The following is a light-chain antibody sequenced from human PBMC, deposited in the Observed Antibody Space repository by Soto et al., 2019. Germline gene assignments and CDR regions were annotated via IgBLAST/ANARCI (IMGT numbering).Light chain of an antibody. J-gene: IGLJ1*01. CDR1: SSDVGGSNF. Sequence: QSALTQPASVSDSPGQSITISCTGTSSDVGGSNFVSWYQQHPGKPPKLIMYDVANRPSGVSNRFSGSKSGSTASLIISMLQTEDEADYYCVSYTSGTTYVFGTGTKLTVL. V-gene: IGLV2-14*03. CDR3: VSYTSGTTYV. CDR2: DVA.